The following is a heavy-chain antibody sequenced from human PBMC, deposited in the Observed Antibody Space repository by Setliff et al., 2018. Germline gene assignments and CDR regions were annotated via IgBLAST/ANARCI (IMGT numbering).Heavy chain of an antibody. Sequence: SETLSLTCTVSGGSISSSSYYWGWIRQPPGKGLEWIGSIYYSGSTYYNPSLKSRVTISVDRAKNHFSLKLTSVTAADTAMYYCARSRYYDSSGNNYGLDYWGQGTLVTVSS. V-gene: IGHV4-39*02. J-gene: IGHJ4*02. CDR1: GGSISSSSYY. CDR3: ARSRYYDSSGNNYGLDY. D-gene: IGHD3-22*01. CDR2: IYYSGST.